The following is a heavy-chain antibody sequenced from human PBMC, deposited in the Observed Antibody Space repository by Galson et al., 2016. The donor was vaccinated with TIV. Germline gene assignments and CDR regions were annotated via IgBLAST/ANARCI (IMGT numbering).Heavy chain of an antibody. V-gene: IGHV3-7*03. CDR3: ARAIGKAYGF. Sequence: SLRLSCAASGFTFSSYWMHWVRQAPGKGLEWVANINQDGNEIYYVDSVKGRFTISRDNAKNLVFLQMTSLRAEDMAVYYCARAIGKAYGFWGQGTLVTVSS. D-gene: IGHD3-16*01. J-gene: IGHJ4*02. CDR2: INQDGNEI. CDR1: GFTFSSYW.